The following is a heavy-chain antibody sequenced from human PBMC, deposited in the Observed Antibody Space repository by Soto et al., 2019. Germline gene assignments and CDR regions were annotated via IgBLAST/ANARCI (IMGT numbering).Heavy chain of an antibody. CDR3: ARVRSDGWFWAFDF. V-gene: IGHV4-4*02. D-gene: IGHD6-19*01. CDR1: GGYLRSSNW. CDR2: IYHSGST. J-gene: IGHJ3*01. Sequence: PSETLSLTCAVSGGYLRSSNWWSWVRQPPGKGLEWIGEIYHSGSTNYNSSLQSRVTVSVDKSKNQFSLTMNSVTAADTAIYYCARVRSDGWFWAFDFWGQGTMVTVSS.